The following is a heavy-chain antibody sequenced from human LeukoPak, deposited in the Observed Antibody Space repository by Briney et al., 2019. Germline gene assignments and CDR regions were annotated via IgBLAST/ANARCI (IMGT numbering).Heavy chain of an antibody. J-gene: IGHJ6*03. V-gene: IGHV1-8*03. D-gene: IGHD6-25*01. CDR2: MNPNSGNT. CDR3: ARGKKGGYYYYYYYYMDV. Sequence: ASVKVSCKASGYTFTSYDINWVRQATGQGLEWMGWMNPNSGNTGYAQKFQGRVTITRNTSISTAYMELSSLRSADTAVYYCARGKKGGYYYYYYYYMDVWGKGTTVTVSS. CDR1: GYTFTSYD.